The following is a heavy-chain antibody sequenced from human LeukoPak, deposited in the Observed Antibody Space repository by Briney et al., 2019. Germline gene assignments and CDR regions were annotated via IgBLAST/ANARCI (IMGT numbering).Heavy chain of an antibody. CDR2: INPDGSRT. Sequence: PGGSLRLSCAASGFTFSTYWMHWVRQAPGKGLVWVSRINPDGSRTDHAHSVKGRFTIYRDNAKNTLYLQMNSVRADDTAVYFCARGGLEPVDIWGRGTLVTVSA. J-gene: IGHJ1*01. D-gene: IGHD1-1*01. V-gene: IGHV3-74*01. CDR1: GFTFSTYW. CDR3: ARGGLEPVDI.